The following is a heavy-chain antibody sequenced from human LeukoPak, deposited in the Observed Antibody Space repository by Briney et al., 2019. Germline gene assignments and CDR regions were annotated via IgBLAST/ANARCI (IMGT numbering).Heavy chain of an antibody. V-gene: IGHV4-34*01. Sequence: PSETLSLTCAVYGGSFSGYYWSWIRQPPGKGLEWIGEISHSGSTNYNPSLKSRVTISVDTSKNQFSLKLSSVTAADTAVYYCARFYSGSYYQPFYYFDYWGQGTLVTVSS. J-gene: IGHJ4*02. D-gene: IGHD1-26*01. CDR2: ISHSGST. CDR3: ARFYSGSYYQPFYYFDY. CDR1: GGSFSGYY.